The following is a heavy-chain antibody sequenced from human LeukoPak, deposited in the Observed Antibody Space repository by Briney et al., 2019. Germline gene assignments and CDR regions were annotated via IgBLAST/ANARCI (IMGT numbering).Heavy chain of an antibody. V-gene: IGHV3-66*01. J-gene: IGHJ4*02. D-gene: IGHD3-22*01. CDR2: IYSGGRT. CDR1: GFTVCTNY. Sequence: GGSLRLSCAASGFTVCTNYMSWVRQAPGKGLEWVSVIYSGGRTYYADSVKGRFTISRDNSKDTLYLQMNSLRAEDTAVYYCARESNSGYYLSYWGQGTLVTVSS. CDR3: ARESNSGYYLSY.